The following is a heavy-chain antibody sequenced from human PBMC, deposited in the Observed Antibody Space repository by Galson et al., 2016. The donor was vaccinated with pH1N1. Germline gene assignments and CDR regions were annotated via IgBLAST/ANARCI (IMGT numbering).Heavy chain of an antibody. V-gene: IGHV1-46*01. CDR1: GYSVTRYY. CDR3: ARGYSSGWYFDY. CDR2: IDPSDGTT. D-gene: IGHD6-19*01. J-gene: IGHJ4*02. Sequence: SVKVSCKAAGYSVTRYYMHWVRQAPGQGLEWMGIIDPSDGTTTYSEKFQGRISMTRDTSTNSMYMELTTLRPDDSATYFCARGYSSGWYFDYWGQGARVTVSS.